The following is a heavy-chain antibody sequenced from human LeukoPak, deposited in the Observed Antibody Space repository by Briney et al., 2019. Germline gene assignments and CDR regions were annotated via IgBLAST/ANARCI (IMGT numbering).Heavy chain of an antibody. V-gene: IGHV3-30*01. D-gene: IGHD3-10*01. Sequence: GGSLRLSCAASGFTFSSYAMHWVRQAPGKGLEWVAVISYDGSNKYYADSVKGRFTISRDNSKNTLYLQMNSLRAEDTAVYYCARGRAIIASNYFDYWGQGTLVTVSS. J-gene: IGHJ4*02. CDR1: GFTFSSYA. CDR3: ARGRAIIASNYFDY. CDR2: ISYDGSNK.